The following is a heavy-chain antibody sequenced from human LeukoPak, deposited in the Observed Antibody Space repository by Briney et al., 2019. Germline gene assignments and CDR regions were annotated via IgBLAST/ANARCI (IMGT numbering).Heavy chain of an antibody. V-gene: IGHV4-39*01. Sequence: SETLSLTCTVSGGSISGSCCYWGWLRQTPGKDLEWIGSTSYSGSTHYNPSFKSRVTVSVDTSKNQFFSNLSSVTAADTAVYYCSRTTGDSAIIAAHWGQGTLVTVSS. J-gene: IGHJ4*02. CDR2: TSYSGST. CDR3: SRTTGDSAIIAAH. D-gene: IGHD3-16*01. CDR1: GGSISGSCCY.